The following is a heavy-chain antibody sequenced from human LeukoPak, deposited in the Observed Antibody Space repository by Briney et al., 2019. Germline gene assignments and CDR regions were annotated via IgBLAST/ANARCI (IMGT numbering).Heavy chain of an antibody. Sequence: GGSLRLSCAASGFTFSSYDMHWVRQATGKGLEWVSAIGTAGDTYYLGSVKGRFTISRENAKNSLYLQMNSLRAGDTAVYYCASPIHDYGVAELWGQGTLVTVSS. CDR3: ASPIHDYGVAEL. D-gene: IGHD4/OR15-4a*01. V-gene: IGHV3-13*01. CDR1: GFTFSSYD. J-gene: IGHJ4*02. CDR2: IGTAGDT.